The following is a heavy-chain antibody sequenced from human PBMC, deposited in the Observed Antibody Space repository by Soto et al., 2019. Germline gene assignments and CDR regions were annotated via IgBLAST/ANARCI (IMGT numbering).Heavy chain of an antibody. D-gene: IGHD2-8*01. CDR3: VSWVSAHFDF. CDR1: GFTLSSNS. J-gene: IGHJ4*02. Sequence: GGSLRLSCVASGFTLSSNSMTWVRQAPGKGLEWVASISSSGSYTHYADSVKGRFTISRDNANKSLYLQMNSLRAEDTAIYYCVSWVSAHFDFWGPGTEVTVSS. CDR2: ISSSGSYT. V-gene: IGHV3-21*04.